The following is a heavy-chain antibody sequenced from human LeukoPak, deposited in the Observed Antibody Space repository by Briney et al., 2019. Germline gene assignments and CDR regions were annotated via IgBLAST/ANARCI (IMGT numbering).Heavy chain of an antibody. J-gene: IGHJ6*02. Sequence: ASVKVSCKASGYTFTSYGISWVRQAPGQGLEWMGWISAYNGNTSYAQKPQGRVTMTTDTSTSTAYMELRSLRSDDTAVYYCARPSFHCSSTSCYTGYGMDVWGQGTTVTVSS. D-gene: IGHD2-2*02. CDR3: ARPSFHCSSTSCYTGYGMDV. V-gene: IGHV1-18*01. CDR1: GYTFTSYG. CDR2: ISAYNGNT.